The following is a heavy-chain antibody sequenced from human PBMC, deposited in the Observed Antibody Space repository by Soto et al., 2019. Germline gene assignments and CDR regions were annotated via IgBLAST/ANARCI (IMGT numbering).Heavy chain of an antibody. V-gene: IGHV1-18*04. CDR2: ISAYNGNT. Sequence: QVQLVQSGAEVKKPGASVKVSCKASGYTFTSYGISWVRQAPGQGLEWMGWISAYNGNTNYAQKLQGRVTMTTDTSTSTAYMGLRSLRSDDTAVYYCASAGGLTYYDFWRTTDGYYGMDVWGQGTTLTLSS. CDR1: GYTFTSYG. D-gene: IGHD3-3*01. J-gene: IGHJ6*02. CDR3: ASAGGLTYYDFWRTTDGYYGMDV.